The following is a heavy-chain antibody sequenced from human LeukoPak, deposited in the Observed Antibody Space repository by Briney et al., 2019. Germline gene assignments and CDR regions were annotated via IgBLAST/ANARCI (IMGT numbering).Heavy chain of an antibody. CDR3: AREGEWAAGNYYHYGLDV. CDR2: TYYRSKWYN. Sequence: SQTLSLTCAISGDSVSSNSAAWNWIRQSPSRGLEWLGRTYYRSKWYNDYAESVRSRIIINPDTSKNQFSLLLNSVAPDDTAVYYCAREGEWAAGNYYHYGLDVWGQGTTVTVSS. V-gene: IGHV6-1*01. J-gene: IGHJ6*02. D-gene: IGHD6-13*01. CDR1: GDSVSSNSAA.